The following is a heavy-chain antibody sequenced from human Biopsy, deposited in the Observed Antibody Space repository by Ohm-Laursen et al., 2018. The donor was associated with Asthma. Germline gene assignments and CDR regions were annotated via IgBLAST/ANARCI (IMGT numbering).Heavy chain of an antibody. V-gene: IGHV4-31*03. CDR1: GDSISSGTYY. CDR3: ASGQYYSDSRDLLDY. Sequence: TLSLTCIVSGDSISSGTYYWSWIRQHPGKGLEWIGYIYYSVSTYYNPSLKSRVTISVDTSKNQFSLKLNSVTAADTAVYYCASGQYYSDSRDLLDYWGQGTLVTVSS. CDR2: IYYSVST. J-gene: IGHJ4*02. D-gene: IGHD3-22*01.